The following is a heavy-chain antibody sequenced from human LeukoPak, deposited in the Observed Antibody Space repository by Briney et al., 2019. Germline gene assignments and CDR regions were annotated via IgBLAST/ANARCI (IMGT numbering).Heavy chain of an antibody. D-gene: IGHD6-13*01. Sequence: GRSLRLSCAASGFTFSSYAMHWVRQAPGKGLEWVAVISYDGSNKYYADSVKGRFTISRDNSKNTLYLQMNSLRAEDTAVYYCARGAGSSPDYYFDNWGQGTLVTVSS. J-gene: IGHJ4*02. CDR2: ISYDGSNK. CDR1: GFTFSSYA. V-gene: IGHV3-30-3*01. CDR3: ARGAGSSPDYYFDN.